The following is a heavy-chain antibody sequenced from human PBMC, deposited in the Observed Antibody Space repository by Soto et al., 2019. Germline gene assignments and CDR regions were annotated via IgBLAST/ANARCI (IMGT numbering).Heavy chain of an antibody. CDR3: TTDRRVTSYYYYYGMDV. J-gene: IGHJ6*02. CDR2: IKSKTDGGTT. V-gene: IGHV3-15*01. CDR1: GFTFSNAW. D-gene: IGHD2-2*01. Sequence: GGSLRLSCAASGFTFSNAWMSWVRQAPGKGLEWVGRIKSKTDGGTTDYAAPVKGRFTISRDDSKNTLYLQMNSLKTEDTAVYYCTTDRRVTSYYYYYGMDVWGQGTTVTVS.